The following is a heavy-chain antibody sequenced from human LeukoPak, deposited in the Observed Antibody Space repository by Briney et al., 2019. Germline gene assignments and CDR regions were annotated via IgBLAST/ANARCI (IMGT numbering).Heavy chain of an antibody. V-gene: IGHV4-34*01. J-gene: IGHJ6*02. CDR3: ARGPCSGGSCYSLVYYYYGMDV. CDR2: INHSGST. CDR1: GGSFSGYY. D-gene: IGHD2-15*01. Sequence: SETLSLTCAVYGGSFSGYYWSWIRQPPGKGLECIGEINHSGSTNYNPSLKSRVTISVDTSKNQFSLKLSSVTAADTAVYYRARGPCSGGSCYSLVYYYYGMDVWGQGTTVTVSS.